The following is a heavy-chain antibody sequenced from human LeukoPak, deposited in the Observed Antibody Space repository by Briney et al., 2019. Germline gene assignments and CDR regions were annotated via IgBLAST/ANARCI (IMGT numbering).Heavy chain of an antibody. D-gene: IGHD4-17*01. Sequence: ASVKVSCKASGCTFSSYAISWVRQAPGQGLEWMGIINPCGASTSYAQKFQGRVTMTRDTSTSTVYMELSSLRSEDTAVYYCARWDGDFDYWGQGTLVTVSS. CDR1: GCTFSSYA. CDR3: ARWDGDFDY. J-gene: IGHJ4*02. CDR2: INPCGAST. V-gene: IGHV1-46*01.